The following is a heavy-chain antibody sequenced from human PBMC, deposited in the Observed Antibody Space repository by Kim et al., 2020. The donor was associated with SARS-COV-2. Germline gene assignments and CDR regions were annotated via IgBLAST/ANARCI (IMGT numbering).Heavy chain of an antibody. CDR3: ARHATLTVTPGVYYYYGMDV. Sequence: SETLSLTCTVSGGSISSSSYYWGWIRQPPGKGLEWIGSIYYSGSTYYNPSLKSRVTISVDTSKNQFSLKLSSVTAADTAVDYCARHATLTVTPGVYYYYGMDVWGQGTTVTVSS. J-gene: IGHJ6*02. V-gene: IGHV4-39*01. D-gene: IGHD4-17*01. CDR1: GGSISSSSYY. CDR2: IYYSGST.